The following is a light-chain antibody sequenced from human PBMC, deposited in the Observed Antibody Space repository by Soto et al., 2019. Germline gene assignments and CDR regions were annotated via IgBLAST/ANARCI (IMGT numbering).Light chain of an antibody. Sequence: EIVLTQSPGTLSLSPGERATLSCRASQSVSSSYLAWYQQKPGQAPRLLIYGASSRATGIPDRFSGSGSGTDFTLTIIILEPEDFAVYYCQQYGSSPQTFGQGTKVDIK. CDR1: QSVSSSY. J-gene: IGKJ1*01. CDR2: GAS. V-gene: IGKV3-20*01. CDR3: QQYGSSPQT.